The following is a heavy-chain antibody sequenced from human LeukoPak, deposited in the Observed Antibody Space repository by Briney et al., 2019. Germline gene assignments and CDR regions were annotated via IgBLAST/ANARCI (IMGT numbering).Heavy chain of an antibody. CDR1: GGTFSSYA. V-gene: IGHV1-69*05. CDR2: IIPIFGTA. Sequence: ASVKVSCKASGGTFSSYAISWVRQAPGQGLEWMGGIIPIFGTANYAQKFQGRVTITTDESTSTAYMELSSLRSEDTAVYYCATGRKWDTAMVFFDYWGQGTLVTVSS. CDR3: ATGRKWDTAMVFFDY. J-gene: IGHJ4*02. D-gene: IGHD5-18*01.